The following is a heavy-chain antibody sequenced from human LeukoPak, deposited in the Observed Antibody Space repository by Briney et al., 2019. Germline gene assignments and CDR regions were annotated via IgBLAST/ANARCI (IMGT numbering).Heavy chain of an antibody. CDR3: AGADSGYGGSRYYFDY. CDR1: GFTFSSYS. D-gene: IGHD5-12*01. CDR2: ISSSSSYI. Sequence: GGSLRLSCAASGFTFSSYSMNWVRQAPGKGLEWVSSISSSSSYIYYADSVKGRFTISRDNAKNSLYLQMNSLRAEDTAVYYCAGADSGYGGSRYYFDYWGQGTLDTVSS. V-gene: IGHV3-21*01. J-gene: IGHJ4*02.